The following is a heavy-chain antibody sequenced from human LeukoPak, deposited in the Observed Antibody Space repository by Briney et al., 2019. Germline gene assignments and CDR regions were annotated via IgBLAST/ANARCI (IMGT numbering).Heavy chain of an antibody. CDR3: ARQSNYYYYYMDV. Sequence: GESLKISCKGSGYSFTSYWIGWVRQMPGKGPEWMGIIYPGDSDTRYSPSFQGQVTISADKSISTAYLQWSSLKASDTAMYYCARQSNYYYYYMDVWGKGTTVTVSS. CDR1: GYSFTSYW. CDR2: IYPGDSDT. J-gene: IGHJ6*03. V-gene: IGHV5-51*01.